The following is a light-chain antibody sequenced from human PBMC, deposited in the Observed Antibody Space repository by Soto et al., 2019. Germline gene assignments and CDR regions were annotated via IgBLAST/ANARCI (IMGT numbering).Light chain of an antibody. Sequence: QSALTQPRSVSGSPGQSVTISCTGTSSDVGGYNYVSWYQQHPGKAPKLMICDVSKRPSGVPDRCSGSKSGNTASLTISGLQAEDEADYYCCSYAGGPYVFGTGTKVTVL. CDR2: DVS. CDR3: CSYAGGPYV. V-gene: IGLV2-11*01. CDR1: SSDVGGYNY. J-gene: IGLJ1*01.